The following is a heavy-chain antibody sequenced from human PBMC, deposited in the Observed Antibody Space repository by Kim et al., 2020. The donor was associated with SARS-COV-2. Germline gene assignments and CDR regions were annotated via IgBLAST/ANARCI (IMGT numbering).Heavy chain of an antibody. V-gene: IGHV3-48*01. Sequence: KGRFTMYRDNAKNSLYLQMNSLRAEDTAVYYCARDGTVGYSSGWLDYWGQGTLVTVSS. CDR3: ARDGTVGYSSGWLDY. J-gene: IGHJ4*02. D-gene: IGHD6-19*01.